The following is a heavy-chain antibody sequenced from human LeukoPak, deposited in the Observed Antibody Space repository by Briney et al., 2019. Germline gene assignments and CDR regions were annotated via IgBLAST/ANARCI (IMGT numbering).Heavy chain of an antibody. CDR2: ISGSGGRT. J-gene: IGHJ4*01. D-gene: IGHD6-19*01. Sequence: GGSVRLSCAASGFTFNNYGLTWVRQAPGKGLEWVSAISGSGGRTYYTDSVKGRFTVSRDNSKNTLYLQMNSLRAEDTAIYYCAKGGSSGWPVRHFDYWGQGTLVTVSS. V-gene: IGHV3-23*01. CDR3: AKGGSSGWPVRHFDY. CDR1: GFTFNNYG.